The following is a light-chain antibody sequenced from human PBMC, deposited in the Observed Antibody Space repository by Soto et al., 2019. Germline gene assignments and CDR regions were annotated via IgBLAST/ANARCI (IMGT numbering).Light chain of an antibody. CDR1: SSDVGGYNY. V-gene: IGLV2-11*01. CDR2: DVA. Sequence: QSVLTQPRSMSGSPGQSVAISCTGTSSDVGGYNYVSWYQQLPGKAPKLMIYDVARRPSGVPDRFSGSKSGNTASLTISGLQAEDEADYYCYSYAGNSYVFGTGTKVTVL. J-gene: IGLJ1*01. CDR3: YSYAGNSYV.